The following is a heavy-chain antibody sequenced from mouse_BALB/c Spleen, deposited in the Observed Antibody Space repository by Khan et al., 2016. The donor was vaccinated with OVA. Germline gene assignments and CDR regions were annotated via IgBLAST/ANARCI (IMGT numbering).Heavy chain of an antibody. CDR3: VREGAYYRSDGWFAY. V-gene: IGHV1-4*01. Sequence: QMQLEESGAELARPGASVKMSCKASGYTFTTYTIHWVKQRPGQGLEWIGYIIPSNDYTNYNQKFKDRATLTADKSSSTAYMQLSSLTSDDSAVYYCVREGAYYRSDGWFAYWGQGTLVTVST. CDR1: GYTFTTYT. CDR2: IIPSNDYT. J-gene: IGHJ3*01. D-gene: IGHD2-14*01.